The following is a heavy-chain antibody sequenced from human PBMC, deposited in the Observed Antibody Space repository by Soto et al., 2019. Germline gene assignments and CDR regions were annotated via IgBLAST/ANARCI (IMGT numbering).Heavy chain of an antibody. CDR3: ARDTTHYDILTGYSAPDH. CDR1: GYTFTSYG. CDR2: ISAYNGNT. D-gene: IGHD3-9*01. V-gene: IGHV1-18*01. Sequence: QVQLVQSGVEVKKPGASVKVSCKAFGYTFTSYGISWVRQAPGQGLEWMGWISAYNGNTNYAQKLQGRVTMTTDRSTSTAYMELRSLRSDDTAVYYCARDTTHYDILTGYSAPDHWGQGTLVTVSS. J-gene: IGHJ5*02.